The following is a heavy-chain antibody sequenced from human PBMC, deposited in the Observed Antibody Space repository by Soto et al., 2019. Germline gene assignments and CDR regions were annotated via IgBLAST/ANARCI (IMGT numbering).Heavy chain of an antibody. CDR1: GGSISSGGYY. D-gene: IGHD4-17*01. CDR2: IYYSGST. V-gene: IGHV4-31*03. J-gene: IGHJ6*02. Sequence: KTSETLSLTCTVSGGSISSGGYYWSWIRQHPGKGLEWIGYIYYSGSTYYNPSLKSRVTISVDTSKNQFSLKLSSVTAADTAVYYCARNGGMTTVSEDYVGYYYYGMDVWGQGTTVTVSS. CDR3: ARNGGMTTVSEDYVGYYYYGMDV.